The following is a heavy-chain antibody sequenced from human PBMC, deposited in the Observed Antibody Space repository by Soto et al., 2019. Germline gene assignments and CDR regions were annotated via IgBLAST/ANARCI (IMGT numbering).Heavy chain of an antibody. CDR1: GGSFSDYY. D-gene: IGHD3-22*01. CDR2: INHSGST. Sequence: QVQLQQWGAGLLKPSETLSLTCAVYGGSFSDYYWSWIRQPPGKGLEWIGEINHSGSTNYNPSLKSQITISVDTSKNQFSLKLSSVTAADTAVYYCARRGDYYDSRGDAFDIWGQGTMVTVSS. CDR3: ARRGDYYDSRGDAFDI. J-gene: IGHJ3*02. V-gene: IGHV4-34*01.